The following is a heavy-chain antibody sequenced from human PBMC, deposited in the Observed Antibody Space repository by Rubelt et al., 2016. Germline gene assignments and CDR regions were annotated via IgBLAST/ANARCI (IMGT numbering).Heavy chain of an antibody. Sequence: QVQLQESGPGLVKPSQTLSLTCTVSGGSISSSSYYWGWIRQPPGKGLEWIGSIYYSGSTNYNPSLKRLVTISVDTSKNQVSLKLSSVTAADTAVYYCARGGWNRFLFSYWGQGTLVTVSS. CDR1: GGSISSSSYY. D-gene: IGHD1-1*01. V-gene: IGHV4-39*07. J-gene: IGHJ4*02. CDR2: IYYSGST. CDR3: ARGGWNRFLFSY.